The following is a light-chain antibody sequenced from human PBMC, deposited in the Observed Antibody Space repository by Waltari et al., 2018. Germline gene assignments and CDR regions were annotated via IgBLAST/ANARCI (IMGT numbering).Light chain of an antibody. CDR2: RDD. V-gene: IGLV1-47*01. J-gene: IGLJ3*02. Sequence: QSVLTQPPSASGTPGQRFTISCSGSNSNIGNNYVSWYQQLPGTAPKLLIYRDDQRPSWVPDRFSGSKSGTSASLAISGLRSEDEADYYCAAWDGSLSGVFGAGTKLTVL. CDR1: NSNIGNNY. CDR3: AAWDGSLSGV.